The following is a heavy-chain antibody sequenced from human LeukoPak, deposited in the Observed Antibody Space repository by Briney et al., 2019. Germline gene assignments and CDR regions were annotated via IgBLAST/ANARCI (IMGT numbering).Heavy chain of an antibody. D-gene: IGHD2/OR15-2a*01. CDR1: GFXFSSYE. CDR2: ISSSGSTI. Sequence: GGSLRLSCAASGFXFSSYEINWVRQAPGKGLEWVSYISSSGSTIYYADSVKGRFTISRDNAKNSLYLQMNSLRAEDTAVYYCAREAKYGPFFDYWGQGTLVTVSS. CDR3: AREAKYGPFFDY. J-gene: IGHJ4*02. V-gene: IGHV3-48*03.